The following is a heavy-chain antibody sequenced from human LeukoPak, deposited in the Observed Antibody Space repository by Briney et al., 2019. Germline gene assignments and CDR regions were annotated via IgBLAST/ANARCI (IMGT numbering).Heavy chain of an antibody. J-gene: IGHJ4*02. CDR3: ATDSNPFDF. Sequence: GGSLRLSCAASGFTFSSYSMNWVRQAPGKGLEWVSSISSSSSYIYYADSVKGRFTISRDNAKNSPYLQMNSLRAEDAAIYFCATDSNPFDFWGQGTLVTVSS. V-gene: IGHV3-21*04. D-gene: IGHD6-13*01. CDR2: ISSSSSYI. CDR1: GFTFSSYS.